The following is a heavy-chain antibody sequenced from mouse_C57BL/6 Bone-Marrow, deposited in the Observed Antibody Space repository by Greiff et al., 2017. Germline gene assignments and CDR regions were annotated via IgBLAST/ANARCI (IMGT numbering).Heavy chain of an antibody. D-gene: IGHD3-1*01. CDR1: GIAFSRYW. V-gene: IGHV4-1*01. CDR3: ARRDGLGSGPWFAY. CDR2: INPDSSTI. Sequence: AASGIAFSRYWMSWVRRAPGKGLEWIGEINPDSSTINYAPSLKDKFIISRDNAKNTLYLQMSKVRSEDTALYYGARRDGLGSGPWFAYWGQGTLVTVSA. J-gene: IGHJ3*01.